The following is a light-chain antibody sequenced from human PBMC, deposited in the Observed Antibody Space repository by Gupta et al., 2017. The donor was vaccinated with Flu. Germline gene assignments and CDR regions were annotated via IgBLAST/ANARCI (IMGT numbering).Light chain of an antibody. CDR3: GTWDSSLSAWV. Sequence: QSVLTQPPSVSAAPGQKVTISCSGSSSNIENNYVSWYQQLPGTAPKLLIYENSKRPSWIPDRCSGSKSDTSATLGITGLQTGDEADYYCGTWDSSLSAWVFGGGTKLTVL. CDR1: SSNIENNY. J-gene: IGLJ3*02. CDR2: ENS. V-gene: IGLV1-51*01.